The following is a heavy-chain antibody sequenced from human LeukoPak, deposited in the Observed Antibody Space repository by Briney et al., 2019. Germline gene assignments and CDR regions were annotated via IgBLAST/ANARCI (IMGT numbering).Heavy chain of an antibody. CDR2: INPNSGGT. D-gene: IGHD4-17*01. CDR1: GGTFSSYA. J-gene: IGHJ4*02. Sequence: ASVKVSCKASGGTFSSYAISWVRQAHGQGLEWMGWINPNSGGTNYAWRFQGRVTMTRDTSISTAYMELSRLRSDDTAVYYCASRSSTVATFPFHYWGQGTLVTVSS. V-gene: IGHV1-2*02. CDR3: ASRSSTVATFPFHY.